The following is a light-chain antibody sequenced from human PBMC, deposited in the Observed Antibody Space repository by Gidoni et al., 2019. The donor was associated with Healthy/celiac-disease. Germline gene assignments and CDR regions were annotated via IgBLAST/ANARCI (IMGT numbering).Light chain of an antibody. V-gene: IGKV3-20*01. CDR3: QQYGSSRCT. CDR1: QSVSRSY. Sequence: EIVFTQSPGTLSLSPGERATLSCRASQSVSRSYLAWYQQKPGQAPRLRIYGASSRATGIPDRFSGSGSGTDFTLTISRLEPEDFAVYYCQQYGSSRCTFGQGTKLEIK. J-gene: IGKJ2*02. CDR2: GAS.